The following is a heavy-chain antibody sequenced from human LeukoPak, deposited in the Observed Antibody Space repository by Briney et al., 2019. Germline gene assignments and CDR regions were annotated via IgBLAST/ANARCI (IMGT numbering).Heavy chain of an antibody. Sequence: ASVKVSCKASGYTFTGYYMHWVRQAPGQGLEWMGWINPNSGGTNYAQKFQGRVTMTRDTSISTAYMELSRLRSDDTAVYYRARTIAAAGPHFDYWGQGTLVTVSS. V-gene: IGHV1-2*02. CDR3: ARTIAAAGPHFDY. D-gene: IGHD6-13*01. J-gene: IGHJ4*02. CDR1: GYTFTGYY. CDR2: INPNSGGT.